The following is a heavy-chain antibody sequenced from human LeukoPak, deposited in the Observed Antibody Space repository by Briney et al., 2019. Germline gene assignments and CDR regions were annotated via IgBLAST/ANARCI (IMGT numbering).Heavy chain of an antibody. Sequence: GGSLRLSCAASGFTFDDYAMHWVRQAPGKGLEWVSLISGDGGTTYYTDSMKGRFTISRDNSKNSLYLQMNSLRTEDTALYYCAEDWHYYGDDFDLWGRGTLVTVSS. CDR2: ISGDGGTT. J-gene: IGHJ2*01. CDR3: AEDWHYYGDDFDL. V-gene: IGHV3-43*02. CDR1: GFTFDDYA. D-gene: IGHD4-17*01.